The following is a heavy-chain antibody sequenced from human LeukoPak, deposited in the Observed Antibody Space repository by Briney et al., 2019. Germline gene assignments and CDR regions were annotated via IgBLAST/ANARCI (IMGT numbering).Heavy chain of an antibody. J-gene: IGHJ4*02. CDR2: ISAYNGNT. D-gene: IGHD5-24*01. CDR3: AKTPVGMVTLDY. V-gene: IGHV1-18*01. CDR1: GYTFTSYG. Sequence: ASVKVSCKASGYTFTSYGISWVRQAPGQGLEWMGWISAYNGNTNYAQKFQGRVTITADKSTSTAYMELSSLRSEDTAVYYCAKTPVGMVTLDYWGQGTLVTVSS.